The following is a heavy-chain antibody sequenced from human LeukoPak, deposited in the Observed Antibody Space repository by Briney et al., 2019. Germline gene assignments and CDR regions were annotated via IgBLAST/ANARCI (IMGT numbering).Heavy chain of an antibody. V-gene: IGHV3-23*01. CDR2: ISGSGGST. CDR3: TADYPGIRTDWGFDY. CDR1: GFTFSSYA. D-gene: IGHD7-27*01. J-gene: IGHJ4*02. Sequence: GGSLRLSCAASGFTFSSYAMSWVRQAPGKGLEWVSAISGSGGSTYYADSVKGRFTISRDNSKNTLYLQMNSLRAEDTAVYYCTADYPGIRTDWGFDYWGQGVLVTVSS.